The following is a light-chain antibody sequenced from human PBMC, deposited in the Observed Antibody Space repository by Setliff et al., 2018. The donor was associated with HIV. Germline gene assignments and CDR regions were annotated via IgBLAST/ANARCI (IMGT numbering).Light chain of an antibody. CDR1: STDIGTYTY. J-gene: IGLJ1*01. V-gene: IGLV2-14*03. Sequence: QSVLTQPASVSGSPGQSIAISCTGSSTDIGTYTYVSWYQQHPGQAPKLLIFGVNHRPSGVSDRFSGSKSGNTASLTISGLQAEDEADYYCCSYAGSNIPFVFGTGTKVPS. CDR2: GVN. CDR3: CSYAGSNIPFV.